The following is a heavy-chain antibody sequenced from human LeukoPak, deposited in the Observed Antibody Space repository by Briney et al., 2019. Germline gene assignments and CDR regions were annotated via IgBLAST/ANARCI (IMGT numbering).Heavy chain of an antibody. CDR1: GFPFSSYS. D-gene: IGHD2-2*01. J-gene: IGHJ3*02. Sequence: PGGSLRLSCAASGFPFSSYSMNWVRQAPGKGLEWVSSISSGTSFIYYADSVKGRFTISRDNAKNSLYLQMNSLRAEDTAVYYCARDHAYAFDIWGQGTLVTVSS. CDR2: ISSGTSFI. CDR3: ARDHAYAFDI. V-gene: IGHV3-21*01.